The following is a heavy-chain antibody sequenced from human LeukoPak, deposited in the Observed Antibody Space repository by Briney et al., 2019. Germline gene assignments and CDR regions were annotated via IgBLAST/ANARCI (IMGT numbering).Heavy chain of an antibody. Sequence: GGSLRLSCAASGFTFRTYGMHWVRQAPGKGLEWVASIRYDGSDKYYADAVKGRFTISRDNSKNTLYLQMNSLRAEDTAVYYCARDIVVVVAATLDAFDIWGQGTMVTVSS. CDR3: ARDIVVVVAATLDAFDI. J-gene: IGHJ3*02. CDR1: GFTFRTYG. V-gene: IGHV3-30*02. CDR2: IRYDGSDK. D-gene: IGHD2-15*01.